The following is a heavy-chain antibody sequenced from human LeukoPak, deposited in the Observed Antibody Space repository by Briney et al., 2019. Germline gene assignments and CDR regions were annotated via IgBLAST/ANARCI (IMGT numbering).Heavy chain of an antibody. D-gene: IGHD3-10*01. CDR1: GFTCSTYD. Sequence: LSGGSLRLXCAASGFTCSTYDMTWVRQAPGKGLEWVSAIGSSGSTYYADSVKGRFTISRDNSKNTLYLQMNSLRAEDTAIYYCANPFYGSGPRGYWGQGTLVTVSS. CDR3: ANPFYGSGPRGY. V-gene: IGHV3-23*01. CDR2: IGSSGST. J-gene: IGHJ4*02.